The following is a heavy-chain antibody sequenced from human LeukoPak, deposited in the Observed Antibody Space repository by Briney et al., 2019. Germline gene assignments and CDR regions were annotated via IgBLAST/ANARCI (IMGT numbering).Heavy chain of an antibody. CDR3: GAAAGHSPFDP. D-gene: IGHD6-13*01. V-gene: IGHV3-7*03. J-gene: IGHJ5*02. CDR2: IKQDGSEK. Sequence: PGGSLRLSCAASGFTSSTYWMSWVRQAPGKGLEWVGNIKQDGSEKYYVDSVKGRFTISRDNSKNTLYLQMNSLRAEDTAVYYCGAAAGHSPFDPWGQGTLVTVSS. CDR1: GFTSSTYW.